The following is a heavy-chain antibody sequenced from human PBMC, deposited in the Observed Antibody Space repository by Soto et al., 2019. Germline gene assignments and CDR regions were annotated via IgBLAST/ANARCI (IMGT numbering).Heavy chain of an antibody. CDR3: ARGLYNWNYFGY. CDR2: IYYSGST. CDR1: GGSISSGGYY. V-gene: IGHV4-31*03. D-gene: IGHD1-20*01. J-gene: IGHJ4*02. Sequence: SETLSLTCTVSGGSISSGGYYWSWIRQHPGKGLEWIGYIYYSGSTHYNPSLKSRVTISVDTSKNQFSLKLSSVTAADTAVYYCARGLYNWNYFGYWGQGTLVTVSS.